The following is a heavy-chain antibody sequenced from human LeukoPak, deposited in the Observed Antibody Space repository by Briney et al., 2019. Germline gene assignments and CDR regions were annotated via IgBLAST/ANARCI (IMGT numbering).Heavy chain of an antibody. J-gene: IGHJ4*02. V-gene: IGHV3-30-3*01. CDR3: ARDIRYSSRIFDY. D-gene: IGHD5-18*01. Sequence: PGGSLRLSCAASGFTFSSYAMHWVRQAPGKGLEWVAVISYDGSNKYYADSMKGRFTISRDNSKNTLYLQMNSLRAEDTAVYYCARDIRYSSRIFDYWGQGTLVTVSS. CDR1: GFTFSSYA. CDR2: ISYDGSNK.